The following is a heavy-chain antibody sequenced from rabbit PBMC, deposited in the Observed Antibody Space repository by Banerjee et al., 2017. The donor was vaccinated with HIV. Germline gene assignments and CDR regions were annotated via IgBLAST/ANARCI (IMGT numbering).Heavy chain of an antibody. CDR2: IATAGSGDT. CDR1: GFSLSSYA. CDR3: AREDTTTGWGAFDL. D-gene: IGHD4-1*01. Sequence: QEQLEESGGGLVKPEGSLTLTCTVSGFSLSSYAMSWVRQAPGKGLEWVACIATAGSGDTKYASWAKGRFTISKTSSTTVTLQMTSLTAADTATYFCAREDTTTGWGAFDLWGPGTLVTVS. V-gene: IGHV1S45*01. J-gene: IGHJ4*01.